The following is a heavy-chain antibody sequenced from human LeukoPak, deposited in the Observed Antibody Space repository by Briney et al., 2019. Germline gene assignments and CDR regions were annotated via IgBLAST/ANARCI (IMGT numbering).Heavy chain of an antibody. J-gene: IGHJ5*02. V-gene: IGHV4-59*01. CDR2: IYYSGST. CDR3: ARAGWFGDLGDWFDP. D-gene: IGHD3-10*01. Sequence: SETLSLTCTVSGGSISSYYWSWIRQPPGKGLEWIGYIYYSGSTNYNPSLKSRVTISVDTSKNQFSLKLSSVTAADTAVYYCARAGWFGDLGDWFDPWGQGTLVTVSS. CDR1: GGSISSYY.